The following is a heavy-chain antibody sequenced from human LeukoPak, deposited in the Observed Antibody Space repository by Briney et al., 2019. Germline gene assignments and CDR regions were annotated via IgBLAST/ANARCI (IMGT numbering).Heavy chain of an antibody. CDR3: VRNLAVAGTCFDS. V-gene: IGHV3-48*04. J-gene: IGHJ4*02. CDR1: GFTFSHYS. CDR2: ISSSSSSI. D-gene: IGHD6-19*01. Sequence: GGSLRLSCAASGFTFSHYSVSWVRQAPGKGLEWISYISSSSSSIYYADSVKGRFTISRDNAESSLYLQMNSLRVEDTAVYYCVRNLAVAGTCFDSWGQGTLVTVSS.